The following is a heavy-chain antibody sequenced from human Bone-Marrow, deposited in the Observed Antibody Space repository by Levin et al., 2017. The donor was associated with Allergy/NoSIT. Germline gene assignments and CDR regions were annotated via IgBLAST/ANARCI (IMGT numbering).Heavy chain of an antibody. J-gene: IGHJ2*01. V-gene: IGHV3-48*03. CDR2: ISSSGSTK. Sequence: AGGSLRLSCAASGFIFSDYEMNWVRQAPGKGLEWISYISSSGSTKYYADSVKGRFTISTKNSLYLQMNSLRADDTAIYYCARDKRSGGVTPDWYFDLWGRGTLVIVSS. D-gene: IGHD2-15*01. CDR3: ARDKRSGGVTPDWYFDL. CDR1: GFIFSDYE.